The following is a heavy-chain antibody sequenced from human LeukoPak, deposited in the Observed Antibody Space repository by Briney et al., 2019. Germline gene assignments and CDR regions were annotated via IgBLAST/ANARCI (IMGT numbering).Heavy chain of an antibody. CDR3: ARDRVGATYYFDY. CDR2: IYSGGST. Sequence: LTGGSLRLSCAASGFTVSSNYMSWVRQAPGKGLEWVSVIYSGGSTYYADSVKGRFTISRDNSKNTLYLQMNSLRAEDTAVYYCARDRVGATYYFDYWGQGTLVTVSS. D-gene: IGHD1-26*01. V-gene: IGHV3-66*01. J-gene: IGHJ4*02. CDR1: GFTVSSNY.